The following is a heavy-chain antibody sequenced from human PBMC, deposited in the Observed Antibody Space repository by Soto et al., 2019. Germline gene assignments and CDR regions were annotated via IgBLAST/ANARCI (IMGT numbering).Heavy chain of an antibody. V-gene: IGHV3-30-3*01. CDR1: GFTFSSYA. CDR2: ASFDGGDK. J-gene: IGHJ6*02. CDR3: ARKCSSTSCYAFYYYHGLDV. D-gene: IGHD2-2*01. Sequence: GWSLRLSCAASGFTFSSYAMYWARQAPGKGLEGVAIASFDGGDKLYADSVKGRFTISRDNSKNTLYLEMNSLRAEDTAVYYCARKCSSTSCYAFYYYHGLDVWGQGTTVTVSS.